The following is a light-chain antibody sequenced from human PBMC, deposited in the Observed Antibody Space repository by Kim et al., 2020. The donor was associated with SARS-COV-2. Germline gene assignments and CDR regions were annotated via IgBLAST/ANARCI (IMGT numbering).Light chain of an antibody. CDR3: QSYDSSLSGSRV. J-gene: IGLJ3*02. Sequence: VTVSCTWSSSNIGAGYDVPWYQQVPGTAPKLLMYDNSNRPSGVPDRFSGSKSGTSASLAITGLQAEDEADYYCQSYDSSLSGSRVFGGGTQLTVL. CDR2: DNS. V-gene: IGLV1-40*01. CDR1: SSNIGAGYD.